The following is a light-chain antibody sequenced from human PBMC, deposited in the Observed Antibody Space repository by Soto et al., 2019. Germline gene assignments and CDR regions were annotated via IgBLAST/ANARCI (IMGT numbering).Light chain of an antibody. J-gene: IGKJ1*01. Sequence: EIVMTQSPATLSVSPGERATLSCRASQSVSSNLAWYQQKPGQAPRLLIYGASTRATDMPGRFSGRGAGAEFTLTISRLEPEDFAVYYCQQYGSSGTFGQGTKVDIK. CDR1: QSVSSN. CDR2: GAS. V-gene: IGKV3-15*01. CDR3: QQYGSSGT.